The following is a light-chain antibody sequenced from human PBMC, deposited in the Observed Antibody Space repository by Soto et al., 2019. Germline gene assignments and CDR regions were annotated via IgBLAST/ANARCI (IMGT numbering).Light chain of an antibody. V-gene: IGLV2-14*01. CDR3: SSYTTSXGYV. Sequence: QSVLTQPASVSGSPGQSITISCTGTSSDVGAYNYVSWYQQHPGKAPKLVVYDVSNRPSGVSNRFSGSKSGNTASLTISGLQAEDEADYHCSSYTTSXGYVFGTGTKVTVL. CDR1: SSDVGAYNY. J-gene: IGLJ1*01. CDR2: DVS.